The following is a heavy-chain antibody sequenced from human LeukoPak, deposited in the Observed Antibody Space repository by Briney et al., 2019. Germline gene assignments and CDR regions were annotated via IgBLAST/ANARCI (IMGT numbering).Heavy chain of an antibody. CDR3: ARVSLRTRYFDY. J-gene: IGHJ4*02. V-gene: IGHV3-21*01. D-gene: IGHD3-16*01. Sequence: GGSLRLSCAASGFTFSSYSMNWVRQAPGKGLEWVSSISSSSSYIYYADSVKGRFTISRDNAKNSLYLQMNSLRAEDTAVYYCARVSLRTRYFDYWGQGTLVTVSS. CDR1: GFTFSSYS. CDR2: ISSSSSYI.